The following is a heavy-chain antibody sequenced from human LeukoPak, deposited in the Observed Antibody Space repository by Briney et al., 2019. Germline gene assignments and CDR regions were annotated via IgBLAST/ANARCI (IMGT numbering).Heavy chain of an antibody. D-gene: IGHD3-16*01. CDR2: ISYDGSNK. CDR3: ARDPNPVAGVNFDY. Sequence: PGGSLRLSFAASGFTFSSYAMRWVRQAPGKGLEWVAVISYDGSNKYYADSVKGRFTISRDNAKNSVYLQMNSLRDEDTAVYYCARDPNPVAGVNFDYWGQGSLVTVSS. CDR1: GFTFSSYA. V-gene: IGHV3-30*04. J-gene: IGHJ4*02.